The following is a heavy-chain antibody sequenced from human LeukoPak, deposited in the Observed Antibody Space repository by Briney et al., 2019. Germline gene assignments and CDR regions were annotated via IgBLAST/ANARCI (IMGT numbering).Heavy chain of an antibody. CDR1: GFTFSSYW. J-gene: IGHJ4*02. V-gene: IGHV3-7*01. CDR3: ARDLYYGSSAYFEGYFDY. Sequence: PGGSLRLSCAASGFTFSSYWMSWVRQAPGKGLEWVANIKQDGSEKYYVDSVKGRFTISRDNAKKSLYLHMNSLRAEDTALYFCARDLYYGSSAYFEGYFDYWGQGALVTVSS. CDR2: IKQDGSEK. D-gene: IGHD3-22*01.